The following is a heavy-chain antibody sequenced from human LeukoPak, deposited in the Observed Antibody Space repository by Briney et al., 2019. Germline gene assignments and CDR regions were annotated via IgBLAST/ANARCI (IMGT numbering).Heavy chain of an antibody. CDR3: TKDGYCRGTNCYRGSYTDYYYMDV. D-gene: IGHD2-2*01. CDR1: GGTFNTFT. CDR2: IIPMFGTA. V-gene: IGHV1-69*13. J-gene: IGHJ6*03. Sequence: SVKVSFEASGGTFNTFTISWVRQAPGQGLEGMGGIIPMFGTANYAQRFQGRVTITADESTSTAYMELRSLRSEDTAVYYCTKDGYCRGTNCYRGSYTDYYYMDVWGNGTTVTVSS.